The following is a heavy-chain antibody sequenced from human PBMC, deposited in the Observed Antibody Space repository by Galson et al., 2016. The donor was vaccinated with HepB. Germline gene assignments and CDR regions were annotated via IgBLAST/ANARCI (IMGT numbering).Heavy chain of an antibody. CDR3: AKGGTILGWADWFDS. D-gene: IGHD3-3*01. V-gene: IGHV3-23*01. CDR1: GFTFRSYG. CDR2: ISGSGGTT. J-gene: IGHJ5*01. Sequence: SLRLSCAASGFTFRSYGMSWVRQAPGKGLEWVSIISGSGGTTYYADAVKGRFTISRDNSKNTLYLQINSLRTEDHAVYYCAKGGTILGWADWFDSWGQGTLVTVSS.